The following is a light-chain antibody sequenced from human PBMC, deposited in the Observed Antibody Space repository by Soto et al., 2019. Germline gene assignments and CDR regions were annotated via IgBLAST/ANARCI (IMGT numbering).Light chain of an antibody. CDR2: DAS. Sequence: EIMMTQSPATLSVSPGETATLSFRSSQSVSSNLAWYQQKPGQAPRLLIFDASQRATGIPARFRGSGSGTDFTLSISSLEPEDFAVYYCQQRTDRPPWTFGQGTKVDIK. CDR3: QQRTDRPPWT. J-gene: IGKJ1*01. CDR1: QSVSSN. V-gene: IGKV3-11*01.